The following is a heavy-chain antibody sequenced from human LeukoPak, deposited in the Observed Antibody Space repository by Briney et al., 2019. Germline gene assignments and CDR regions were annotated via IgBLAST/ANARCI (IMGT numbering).Heavy chain of an antibody. D-gene: IGHD3-9*01. CDR2: ISTTTSTI. CDR3: ARNHFEDY. Sequence: GESLRLSCAASGFTFSSYSMNWVRQAPGKGLEWVSYISTTTSTIYYADSVKGRFTISRDNAKNSLYLQMNSLRDEDTAVYYCARNHFEDYWGQGTLVTVSS. J-gene: IGHJ4*02. V-gene: IGHV3-48*02. CDR1: GFTFSSYS.